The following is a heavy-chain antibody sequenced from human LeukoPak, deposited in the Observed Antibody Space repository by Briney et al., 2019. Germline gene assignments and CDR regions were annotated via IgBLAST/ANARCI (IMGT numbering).Heavy chain of an antibody. J-gene: IGHJ4*02. V-gene: IGHV3-7*01. Sequence: PGGSLRLSCAASGFIFATSWMDWVRQAPGKGLEWVANIKGDGSETYYGDSAKGRFTVLRDNAKNSLYLQMDSLRVEDTAIYYCGKSLDYWGQGTLVTVSS. CDR2: IKGDGSET. CDR3: GKSLDY. CDR1: GFIFATSW.